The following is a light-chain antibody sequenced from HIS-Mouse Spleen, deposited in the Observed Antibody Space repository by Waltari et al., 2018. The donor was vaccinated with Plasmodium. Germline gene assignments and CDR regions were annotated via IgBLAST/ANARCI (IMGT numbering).Light chain of an antibody. CDR2: EDS. CDR3: YSTDSSGNHRV. V-gene: IGLV3-10*01. J-gene: IGLJ3*02. Sequence: SYDLTQPPSVSVSPGQTARITCSGHALPKKYAYWYQQKSGQAPVLVIYEDSKRPSGIPERFSGASAGTMATLTISGAQVEDEADYYCYSTDSSGNHRVFGGGTKLTVL. CDR1: ALPKKY.